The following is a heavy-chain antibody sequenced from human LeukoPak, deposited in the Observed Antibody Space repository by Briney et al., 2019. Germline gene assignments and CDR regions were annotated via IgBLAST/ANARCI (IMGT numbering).Heavy chain of an antibody. CDR2: IYYSGST. D-gene: IGHD3-22*01. CDR1: GGSISSSSYY. CDR3: ARQWLTLLVCNY. J-gene: IGHJ4*02. Sequence: SETLSLTCTVSGGSISSSSYYWGWIRQPPGKGLEWIGSIYYSGSTYYNPSLKSRVTISVDTSKNQFSLKLSSVTAADTAVYYCARQWLTLLVCNYWGQGTLVTVSS. V-gene: IGHV4-39*01.